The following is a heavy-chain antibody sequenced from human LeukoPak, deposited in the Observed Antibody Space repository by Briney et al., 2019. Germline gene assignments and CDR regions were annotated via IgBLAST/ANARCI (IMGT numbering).Heavy chain of an antibody. Sequence: ASVKVSCKASGYTFNSYGITWVRQAPGQGLEWMGWINSYHGNTNYAQKVQGRVTMTTDTSTSTAYMEVRSLRSDDTAVYYCARVFPSSDWYNLYYWGLGTLVTVSS. V-gene: IGHV1-18*01. J-gene: IGHJ4*02. D-gene: IGHD6-19*01. CDR3: ARVFPSSDWYNLYY. CDR2: INSYHGNT. CDR1: GYTFNSYG.